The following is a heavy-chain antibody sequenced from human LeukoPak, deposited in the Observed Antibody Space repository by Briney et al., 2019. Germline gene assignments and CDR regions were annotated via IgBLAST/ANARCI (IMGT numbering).Heavy chain of an antibody. J-gene: IGHJ3*02. CDR2: INHSGGT. CDR1: CGSFSAYS. CDR3: AGPQAGAAFEI. V-gene: IGHV4-34*01. Sequence: SETLSLTCAVYCGSFSAYSWTWIRPPPGKGLEWIGEINHSGGTNHNPSPKSRVSISRDSPKNQIFLKLRSVTAADTAVYYCAGPQAGAAFEIWSQGTMVTVSS. D-gene: IGHD6-13*01.